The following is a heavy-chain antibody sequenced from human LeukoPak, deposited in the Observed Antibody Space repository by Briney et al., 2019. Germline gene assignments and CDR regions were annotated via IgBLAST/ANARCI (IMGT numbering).Heavy chain of an antibody. Sequence: GGSLRLSCAASGFTFSTYWMNWYRQAPGKGPERVGNINQDASEINYVDSVRGRFTISRDNAKNSLHLQMNSLRAEDTAVYYCATDRDNSDWQKRFDSWGQGTLVTVSS. CDR3: ATDRDNSDWQKRFDS. J-gene: IGHJ4*02. V-gene: IGHV3-7*01. CDR2: INQDASEI. D-gene: IGHD2-21*02. CDR1: GFTFSTYW.